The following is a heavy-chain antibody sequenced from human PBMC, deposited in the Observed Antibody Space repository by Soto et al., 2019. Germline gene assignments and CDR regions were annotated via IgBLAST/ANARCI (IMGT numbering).Heavy chain of an antibody. CDR2: IYYSGST. CDR3: ARASIAVDLDY. Sequence: PSETLSLTCTVSGGSISSYYWSWIRQPPGKGLKWIGYIYYSGSTNYNPSLKSRVTISVDTSKNQFSLKLSSVTAADTAVYYCARASIAVDLDYWGQGTLVTVSS. CDR1: GGSISSYY. J-gene: IGHJ4*02. V-gene: IGHV4-59*12. D-gene: IGHD6-19*01.